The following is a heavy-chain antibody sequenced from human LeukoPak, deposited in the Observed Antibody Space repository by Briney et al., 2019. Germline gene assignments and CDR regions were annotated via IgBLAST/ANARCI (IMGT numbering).Heavy chain of an antibody. CDR1: GFTFSIYG. CDR2: IWNDGSNK. D-gene: IGHD3-10*01. Sequence: GGSLRLSCAASGFTFSIYGMHWVRQAPGKGLEWVAVIWNDGSNKCYADSVKGRFTISRDNSKNTLYLQMNSLRVEDTAVYSCARASGPFDYWGQGTLVTVSS. CDR3: ARASGPFDY. V-gene: IGHV3-33*01. J-gene: IGHJ4*02.